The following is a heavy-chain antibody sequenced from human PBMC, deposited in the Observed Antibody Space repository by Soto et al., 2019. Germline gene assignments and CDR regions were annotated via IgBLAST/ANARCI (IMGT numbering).Heavy chain of an antibody. D-gene: IGHD6-13*01. CDR1: GFTFSSYA. J-gene: IGHJ6*02. CDR3: AKVEHSSSWPDLDYYYYYGMDV. V-gene: IGHV3-23*01. CDR2: ISGSGGST. Sequence: GGSLRLSCAASGFTFSSYAMSWVRQAPGKGLEWVSAISGSGGSTYYADSVKGRFTISRDNSKNTLYLQMNSLRAEDTAVYYCAKVEHSSSWPDLDYYYYYGMDVWGQGTTVTVSS.